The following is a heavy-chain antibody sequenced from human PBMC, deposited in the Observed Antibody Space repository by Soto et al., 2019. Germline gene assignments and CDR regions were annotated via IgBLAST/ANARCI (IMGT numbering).Heavy chain of an antibody. CDR1: GFTFSSYA. Sequence: GGSLRLSCAASGFTFSSYAMNWVRQAPGKGLEWVSAISGSGGSTYYADSVKGRFTISRDNSKNTLYLQMNSLRAEDTAVYYCAKDYGDYDVRGGEFDYWGQGTLVTVSS. J-gene: IGHJ4*02. CDR3: AKDYGDYDVRGGEFDY. D-gene: IGHD4-17*01. V-gene: IGHV3-23*01. CDR2: ISGSGGST.